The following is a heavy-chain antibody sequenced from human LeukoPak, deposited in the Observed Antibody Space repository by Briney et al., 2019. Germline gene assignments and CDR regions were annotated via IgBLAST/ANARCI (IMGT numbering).Heavy chain of an antibody. CDR2: IIPIFGTA. V-gene: IGHV1-69*01. CDR3: ARAGDSIPAADFDY. J-gene: IGHJ4*02. CDR1: GGTFSSYA. Sequence: SVKVSCKASGGTFSSYAISWVRQAPGQGLEWMGGIIPIFGTANYAQKFQGRVAITADESTSTAYMELSSLRSDDTAVYYCARAGDSIPAADFDYWGQGTLVTVSS. D-gene: IGHD6-13*01.